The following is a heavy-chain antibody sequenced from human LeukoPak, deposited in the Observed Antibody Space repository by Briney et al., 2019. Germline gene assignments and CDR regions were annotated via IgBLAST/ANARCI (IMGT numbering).Heavy chain of an antibody. V-gene: IGHV1-18*01. D-gene: IGHD3-9*01. CDR1: GYTFTSYG. CDR3: ARAGYDILTGYYGFDY. Sequence: ASVKVSCKASGYTFTSYGISWVRQAPGQELEWMGWISAYNGNTNYAQKLQGRVTMTTDTSTSTAYMELRSLRSDDTAVYYCARAGYDILTGYYGFDYWGQGTLVTVS. J-gene: IGHJ4*02. CDR2: ISAYNGNT.